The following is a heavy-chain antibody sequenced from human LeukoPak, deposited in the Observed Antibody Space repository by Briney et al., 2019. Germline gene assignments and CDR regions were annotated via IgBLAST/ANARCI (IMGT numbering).Heavy chain of an antibody. J-gene: IGHJ4*02. V-gene: IGHV3-21*01. D-gene: IGHD4-23*01. CDR2: ISSSSSYV. Sequence: GGSLRLSCAASGFTFSSYSMNWVRQAPGKGLEWVSSISSSSSYVYYADSVKGRFTISRDNAKNSLYLQMNSLRAEDTAVYYCARDWAYGGNDYWGQGTLVTVSS. CDR1: GFTFSSYS. CDR3: ARDWAYGGNDY.